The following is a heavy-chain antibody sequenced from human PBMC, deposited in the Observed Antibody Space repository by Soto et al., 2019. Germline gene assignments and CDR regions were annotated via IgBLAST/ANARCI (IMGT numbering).Heavy chain of an antibody. J-gene: IGHJ4*02. D-gene: IGHD6-19*01. CDR1: GYTFTTIR. V-gene: IGHV1-18*01. CDR2: IRPHNGDT. CDR3: ARDRSGGYDF. Sequence: QVQLLQSAAEVGKPGASVKVSCKASGYTFTTIRLSWVRQAPGQGLEWMGWIRPHNGDTQYAQKFQGRVTMPAATSTTTAYMEVRRLRPDDTAVFYCARDRSGGYDFGGQGTLVTVSS.